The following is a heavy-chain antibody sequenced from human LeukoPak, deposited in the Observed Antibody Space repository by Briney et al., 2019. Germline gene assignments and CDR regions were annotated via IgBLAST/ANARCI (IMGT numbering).Heavy chain of an antibody. Sequence: SETLSLTCTVSGGSISSYHWSWIRQPPGKRLEWIGYIFNTGNTNYNPSLASRVTMSVDTSRAQFFLRLSPVTAADTAIYYCASRPADTTWYGVFDYWSQGTLVTVSS. J-gene: IGHJ4*02. V-gene: IGHV4-59*01. CDR3: ASRPADTTWYGVFDY. CDR2: IFNTGNT. D-gene: IGHD3-10*01. CDR1: GGSISSYH.